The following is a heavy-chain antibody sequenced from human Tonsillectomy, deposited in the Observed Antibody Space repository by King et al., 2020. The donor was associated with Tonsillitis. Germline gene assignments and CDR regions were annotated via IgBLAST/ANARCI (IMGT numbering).Heavy chain of an antibody. V-gene: IGHV3-9*01. CDR3: AKARINYYDSSGSKYYFDY. J-gene: IGHJ4*02. D-gene: IGHD3-22*01. CDR2: ISRNSDSI. Sequence: QLVQSGGGLVQPGRSLRLSCEASGFTFDDYAVHWVRQAPGKGLEWVSGISRNSDSIAYADSVKGRFTISRDNAKNSLHLQMNSLRAEDTALYYCAKARINYYDSSGSKYYFDYWGQGTLVTVSS. CDR1: GFTFDDYA.